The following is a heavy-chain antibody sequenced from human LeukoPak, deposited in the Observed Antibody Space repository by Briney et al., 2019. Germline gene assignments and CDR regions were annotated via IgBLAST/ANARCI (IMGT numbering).Heavy chain of an antibody. Sequence: ASVKVSCKASGGTFSSYAISWVRQAPGQGLEWMGGIIPIFGTANYAQKFQGRVTMTRDTPITTAYMELTRLTSADTAVYYCARVSETELWFDYWGQGTLVTVSS. CDR1: GGTFSSYA. D-gene: IGHD1-7*01. CDR2: IIPIFGTA. J-gene: IGHJ4*02. V-gene: IGHV1-69*05. CDR3: ARVSETELWFDY.